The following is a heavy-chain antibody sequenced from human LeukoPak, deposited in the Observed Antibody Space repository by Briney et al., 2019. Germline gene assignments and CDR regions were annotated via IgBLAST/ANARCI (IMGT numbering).Heavy chain of an antibody. J-gene: IGHJ5*02. D-gene: IGHD1-1*01. CDR1: GGSISSYY. CDR2: SGST. Sequence: PSETLSLTCTVFGGSISSYYWSWIRQPPGKGLEWIGYSGSTNYNPSLKSRVTISVDTSKNQFSLKLSSVTAADTAVYYCARGYPKSTVDPWGQGTLVTVSS. CDR3: ARGYPKSTVDP. V-gene: IGHV4-59*01.